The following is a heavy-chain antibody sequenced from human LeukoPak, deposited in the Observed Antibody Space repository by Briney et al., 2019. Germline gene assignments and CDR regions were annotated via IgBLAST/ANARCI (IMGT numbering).Heavy chain of an antibody. Sequence: ASETLSLTCTVSGGSISSGDYYWSWIRQPPGKGLEWIGYIYYSGSTYYNPSLKSRVTISVDTSKNQFSLKLSSVTAADTAVYHCARVRRYSSRPDAFDIWGQGTMVTVSS. D-gene: IGHD6-13*01. CDR1: GGSISSGDYY. V-gene: IGHV4-31*03. CDR2: IYYSGST. J-gene: IGHJ3*02. CDR3: ARVRRYSSRPDAFDI.